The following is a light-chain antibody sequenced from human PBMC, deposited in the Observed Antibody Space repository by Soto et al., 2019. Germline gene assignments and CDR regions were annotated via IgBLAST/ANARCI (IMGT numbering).Light chain of an antibody. J-gene: IGLJ3*02. Sequence: QSALTQPPSLSAAPGQRVSISCSGSTSNIGANYVSWYQHLPRTAPKVLIYDNDKRPSDIPARFSASKSGTSATLGISGLQTGDEAVYFCASWDGRLTTVVFGGGTKLTVL. CDR1: TSNIGANY. V-gene: IGLV1-51*01. CDR2: DND. CDR3: ASWDGRLTTVV.